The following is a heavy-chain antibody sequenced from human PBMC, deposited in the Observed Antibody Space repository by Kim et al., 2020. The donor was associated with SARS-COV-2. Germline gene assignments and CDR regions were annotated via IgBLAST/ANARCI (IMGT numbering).Heavy chain of an antibody. J-gene: IGHJ4*02. D-gene: IGHD3-10*01. V-gene: IGHV4-34*01. Sequence: SETLSLTCAVYGGSFSGYYWSWIRQPPGKGLEWIGEINHSGSTNYNPSLKSRVTISVDTSKNQFSLKLSSVTAADTAVYYCARRSGSYYNRIDYWGQGTLVTVSS. CDR2: INHSGST. CDR3: ARRSGSYYNRIDY. CDR1: GGSFSGYY.